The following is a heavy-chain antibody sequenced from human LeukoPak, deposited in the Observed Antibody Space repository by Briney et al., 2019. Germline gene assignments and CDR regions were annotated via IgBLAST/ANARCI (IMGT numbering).Heavy chain of an antibody. Sequence: PGGSLRLSCSASGFILRSHAMHWVRQAPGKGLEYVSRISDNGGSTYYADSVKGRFTISRDNSKNTLYLQMSSLRAVDTAVYYCVKDNEAGGSPFDRWGQGTLVTVSS. CDR1: GFILRSHA. V-gene: IGHV3-64D*06. D-gene: IGHD1-1*01. CDR2: ISDNGGST. CDR3: VKDNEAGGSPFDR. J-gene: IGHJ4*02.